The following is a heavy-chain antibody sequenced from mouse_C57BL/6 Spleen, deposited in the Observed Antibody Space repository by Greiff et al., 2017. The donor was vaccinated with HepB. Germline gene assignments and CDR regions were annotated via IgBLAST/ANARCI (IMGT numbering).Heavy chain of an antibody. CDR3: APLEGYFDY. CDR1: GYTFTSYW. V-gene: IGHV1-59*01. CDR2: IDPSDSYT. J-gene: IGHJ2*01. Sequence: VQLQQPGAELVRPGTSVKLSCKASGYTFTSYWMHWVKQRPGQGLEWIGVIDPSDSYTNYNQKFKGKATLTVDTSSSTAYMQLSSLTSEDSAVYYCAPLEGYFDYWGQGTTLTVSS.